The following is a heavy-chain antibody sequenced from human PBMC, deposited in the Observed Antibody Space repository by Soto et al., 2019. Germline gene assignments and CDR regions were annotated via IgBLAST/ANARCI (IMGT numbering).Heavy chain of an antibody. V-gene: IGHV4-34*01. CDR3: ARGYSSGWYRWFDP. CDR2: INHSGST. Sequence: PSETLSLTCAVYGGSFSGYYWSWIRQPPGKGLEWIGEINHSGSTNYNPSLKSRVTISVDTSKNQFSLKLSSVTAADTAVYYCARGYSSGWYRWFDPWGQGTLVTVSS. J-gene: IGHJ5*02. D-gene: IGHD6-19*01. CDR1: GGSFSGYY.